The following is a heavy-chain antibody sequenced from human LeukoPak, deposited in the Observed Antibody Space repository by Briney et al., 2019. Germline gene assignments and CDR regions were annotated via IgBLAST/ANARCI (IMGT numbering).Heavy chain of an antibody. V-gene: IGHV1-18*01. J-gene: IGHJ4*02. CDR1: GYTFTGYG. D-gene: IGHD1-26*01. CDR3: AIHYGGATRYDY. Sequence: ASVKVSCKASGYTFTGYGISWVRQAPGQGLEWMGWISAYNGNTNYAQKLQGRVTMTTDTSTSTAYMELRSLRSDDTAVYYCAIHYGGATRYDYWGQGTLVTVSS. CDR2: ISAYNGNT.